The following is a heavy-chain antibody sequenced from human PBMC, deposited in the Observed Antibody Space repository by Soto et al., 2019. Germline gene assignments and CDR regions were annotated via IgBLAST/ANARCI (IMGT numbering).Heavy chain of an antibody. D-gene: IGHD2-2*02. V-gene: IGHV3-23*01. CDR2: ISYSGETT. CDR3: AKDARVVLSAAIRAWDYYYRMDD. CDR1: GFTLISRA. J-gene: IGHJ6*02. Sequence: GGSLRLSCAASGFTLISRAMSWVRQAPGQGLKRVSVISYSGETTFYADSVRGRFTISRDNSKNTLYLQMNSLRAEDTAVYYCAKDARVVLSAAIRAWDYYYRMDDWGQATTVTVS.